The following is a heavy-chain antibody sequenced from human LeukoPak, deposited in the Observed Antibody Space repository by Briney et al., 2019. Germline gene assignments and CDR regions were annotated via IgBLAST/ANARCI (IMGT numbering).Heavy chain of an antibody. J-gene: IGHJ4*02. CDR2: IYSGGST. CDR3: ARDRESYDATYYFDY. D-gene: IGHD3-3*01. V-gene: IGHV3-53*01. CDR1: GFTVSSNY. Sequence: GGSLRLSCAASGFTVSSNYMSWVRQAPGKGLEWVSVIYSGGSTSYADSVKGRFTISRDDFKNTLYLQMNSLRAEDTAVYYCARDRESYDATYYFDYWGQGTLVTVSS.